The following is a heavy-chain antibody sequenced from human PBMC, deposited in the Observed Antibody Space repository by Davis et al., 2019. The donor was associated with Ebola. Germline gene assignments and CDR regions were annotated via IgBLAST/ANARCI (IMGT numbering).Heavy chain of an antibody. CDR2: IIPILGIA. D-gene: IGHD3-22*01. Sequence: SVKVSCKASGYTFTSYYMHWVRQAPGQGLEWMGRIIPILGIANYAQKFQGRVTITADKSTSTAYMELSSLRSEDTAVYYCARWLGYYDSSGTTGYYGMDVWGQGTTVTVSS. V-gene: IGHV1-69*02. CDR3: ARWLGYYDSSGTTGYYGMDV. CDR1: GYTFTSYY. J-gene: IGHJ6*02.